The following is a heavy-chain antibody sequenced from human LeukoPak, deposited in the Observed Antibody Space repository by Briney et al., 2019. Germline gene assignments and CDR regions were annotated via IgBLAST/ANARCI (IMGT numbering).Heavy chain of an antibody. CDR3: AIGGDSSTSCYRCFDY. Sequence: GESLKISCKGSGYRLTSYWNGWVRQMPGKGVEVMAIIYPGDFDTRYSPSFQGQVNISADKSITTAYLQWSSLKASDTAMYYCAIGGDSSTSCYRCFDYWGQGTLVTVSS. CDR1: GYRLTSYW. D-gene: IGHD2-2*02. V-gene: IGHV5-51*01. CDR2: IYPGDFDT. J-gene: IGHJ4*02.